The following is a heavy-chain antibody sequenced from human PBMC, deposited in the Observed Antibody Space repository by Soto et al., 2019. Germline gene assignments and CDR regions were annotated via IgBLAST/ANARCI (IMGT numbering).Heavy chain of an antibody. J-gene: IGHJ3*02. Sequence: SETLSLTCAVYVGSFSGYYWSWIRQPPGKGLEWIGEINHSGSTNYNPSLKSRVTISVDTSKNQFSLKLSSVTAADTAVYYCAGGARYSSSWYLQRAFDIWGQGTMVTVSS. CDR2: INHSGST. CDR3: AGGARYSSSWYLQRAFDI. V-gene: IGHV4-34*01. CDR1: VGSFSGYY. D-gene: IGHD6-13*01.